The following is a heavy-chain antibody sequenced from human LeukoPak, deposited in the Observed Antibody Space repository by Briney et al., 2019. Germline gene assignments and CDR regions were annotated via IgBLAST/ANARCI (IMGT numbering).Heavy chain of an antibody. CDR1: SGSIFSSNW. CDR3: ARAPRGYSGYVMD. CDR2: IFHSGST. Sequence: PSGTLSLTCTVSSGSIFSSNWWSWVRQPPGKGLEWIGQIFHSGSTSYSPSLKSRVTISVDTSKNQFSLKLSSVTAADTAVYYCARAPRGYSGYVMDWGQGTLVTVSS. D-gene: IGHD5-12*01. V-gene: IGHV4-4*02. J-gene: IGHJ4*02.